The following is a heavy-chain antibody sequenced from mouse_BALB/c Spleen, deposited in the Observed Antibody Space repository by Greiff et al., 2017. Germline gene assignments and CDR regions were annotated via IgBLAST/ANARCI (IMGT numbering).Heavy chain of an antibody. V-gene: IGHV3-2*02. CDR2: ISYSGST. D-gene: IGHD1-1*01. Sequence: EVKLVESGPGLVKPSQSLSLTCTVTGYSITSDYAWNWIRQFPGNKLEWMGYISYSGSTSYNPSLKSRISITRDTSKNQFFLQLNSVTTEDTATYYCARRDYGSSWYFDVWGAGTTVTVSS. CDR1: GYSITSDYA. J-gene: IGHJ1*01. CDR3: ARRDYGSSWYFDV.